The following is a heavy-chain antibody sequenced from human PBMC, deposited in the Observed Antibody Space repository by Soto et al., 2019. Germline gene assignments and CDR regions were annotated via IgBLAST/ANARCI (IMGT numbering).Heavy chain of an antibody. Sequence: EVQLVESGGGLVQPGGSLRLSCAASGFTFSSYEMNWVRQAPGKGLEWVSYISSSGSTAHYADSVKGRFTISRDNAKNSLYLQMNSLRAEDTAVYYCARGICTAGCYYYHYGMDVWGQGTTVTVSS. CDR3: ARGICTAGCYYYHYGMDV. J-gene: IGHJ6*02. CDR2: ISSSGSTA. CDR1: GFTFSSYE. D-gene: IGHD2-8*01. V-gene: IGHV3-48*03.